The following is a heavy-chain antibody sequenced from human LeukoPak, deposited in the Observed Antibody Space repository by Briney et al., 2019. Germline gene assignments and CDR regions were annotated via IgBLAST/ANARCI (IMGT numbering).Heavy chain of an antibody. Sequence: ASVKLSCKASGGTFSSYAISCVRQAPGQGLEWMGGIIPIFGTANYAQKFQGRVTITTDESTSTAYMELSSLRSEDTAVYYCARAYCGGDYCRNWFDPWGQGTLVTVPS. J-gene: IGHJ5*02. CDR3: ARAYCGGDYCRNWFDP. CDR2: IIPIFGTA. V-gene: IGHV1-69*05. D-gene: IGHD2-21*02. CDR1: GGTFSSYA.